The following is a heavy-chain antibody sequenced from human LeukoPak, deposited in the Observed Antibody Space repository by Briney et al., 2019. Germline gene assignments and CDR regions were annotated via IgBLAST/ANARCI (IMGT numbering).Heavy chain of an antibody. D-gene: IGHD6-19*01. Sequence: ASVNVSCKASGYTFTSYGISWVRQAPGQGLEWMGGISAYNGNTNYAQKLQGRVTMTTDTSTSTAYMELRSLRSDDTAVYYCARWHSLKFEQWLVQDWFDPWGQGTLVTVSS. CDR3: ARWHSLKFEQWLVQDWFDP. V-gene: IGHV1-18*04. CDR2: ISAYNGNT. CDR1: GYTFTSYG. J-gene: IGHJ5*02.